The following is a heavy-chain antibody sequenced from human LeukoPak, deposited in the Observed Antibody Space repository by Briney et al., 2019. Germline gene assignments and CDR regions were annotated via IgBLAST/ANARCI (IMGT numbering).Heavy chain of an antibody. CDR1: GFTFSSYA. Sequence: RTGGSLRLSCAASGFTFSSYAMSWVRQAPGKGLEWVSAISGSGGSTYYADSVKGRFTISRDNSKNTLYLQMNSLRAEDTAVYYCVRANYDSSGYPFFDFWGQGTLVTVFS. J-gene: IGHJ4*02. V-gene: IGHV3-23*01. D-gene: IGHD3-22*01. CDR2: ISGSGGST. CDR3: VRANYDSSGYPFFDF.